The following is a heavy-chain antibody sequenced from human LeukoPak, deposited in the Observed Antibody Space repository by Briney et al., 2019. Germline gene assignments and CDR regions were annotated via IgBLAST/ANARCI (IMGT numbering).Heavy chain of an antibody. Sequence: GGSLRLSCAASGFVFSRYSMNWVRQAPGKGLEWISHISISSNAIYYADSVEGRFTISRDNAKNSLYLQMNSLRDEDTAVYYCTRLLEKLNLAEGNEGLFDSWGQGTLVTVSS. CDR1: GFVFSRYS. CDR2: ISISSNAI. D-gene: IGHD1-1*01. CDR3: TRLLEKLNLAEGNEGLFDS. V-gene: IGHV3-48*02. J-gene: IGHJ4*02.